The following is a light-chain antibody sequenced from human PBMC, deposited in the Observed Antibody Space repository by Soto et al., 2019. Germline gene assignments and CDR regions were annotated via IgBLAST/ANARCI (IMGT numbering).Light chain of an antibody. CDR2: KAS. CDR1: QSISSW. J-gene: IGKJ4*02. V-gene: IGKV1-5*03. CDR3: QQYKSYSPLT. Sequence: DIQMTQSPSTLSAFVGDRVTITCRASQSISSWLAWYQQKPGKAPKLLIYKASSLESGVPSRFSGSGSGTEFILTISGLQPDDFATYYCQQYKSYSPLTFGGGTKVEIK.